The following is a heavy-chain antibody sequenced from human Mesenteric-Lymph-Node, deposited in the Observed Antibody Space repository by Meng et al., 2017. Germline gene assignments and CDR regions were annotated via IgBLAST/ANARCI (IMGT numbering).Heavy chain of an antibody. CDR2: IDPTGGTR. CDR3: ARDNSDSSTSWWFDL. Sequence: VLLVPSGAEVTTPGALVKISCKPSRYIITSHWMHWVRQAPGQGLEWMGVIDPTGGTRIYAQNYQGRLSMTRDTSTSTLYMELSSLRLEDTAAYYCARDNSDSSTSWWFDLWGQGTLVTVSS. D-gene: IGHD4-23*01. CDR1: RYIITSHW. V-gene: IGHV1-46*01. J-gene: IGHJ5*02.